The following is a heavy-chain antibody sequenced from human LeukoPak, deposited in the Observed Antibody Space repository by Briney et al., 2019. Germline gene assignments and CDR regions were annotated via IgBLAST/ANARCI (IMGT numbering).Heavy chain of an antibody. CDR3: ARDPTRDY. CDR1: GFTFSNYG. J-gene: IGHJ4*02. V-gene: IGHV3-30*03. D-gene: IGHD1-1*01. Sequence: GRSLRLSCAASGFTFSNYGMHWVRQAPGKGLEWVAVISYDGTNQYYAGSVKGRFTISRDNAKNSLYLQMNSLRAEDTAVYYCARDPTRDYWGQGTLVTVSS. CDR2: ISYDGTNQ.